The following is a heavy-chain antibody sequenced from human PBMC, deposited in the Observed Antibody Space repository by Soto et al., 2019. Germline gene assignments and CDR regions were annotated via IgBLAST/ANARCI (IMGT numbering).Heavy chain of an antibody. CDR3: ATSRVGIAVAGETEYYCDY. V-gene: IGHV1-2*04. D-gene: IGHD6-19*01. J-gene: IGHJ4*02. Sequence: GASVKVSCKASGYIFTGYYMHWVRQAPGQGLEWMGWINPNSGDTNYTQKFQGWVTMTRDTSISTAYMELSRLRSDDTAVYYCATSRVGIAVAGETEYYCDYWGRRTPVTAAS. CDR1: GYIFTGYY. CDR2: INPNSGDT.